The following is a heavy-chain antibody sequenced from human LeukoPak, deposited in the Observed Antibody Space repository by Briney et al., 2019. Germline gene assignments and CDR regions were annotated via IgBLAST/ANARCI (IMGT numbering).Heavy chain of an antibody. J-gene: IGHJ4*02. V-gene: IGHV3-23*01. D-gene: IGHD6-13*01. CDR3: AKSGSSSWFLDY. CDR2: ISGSGGST. Sequence: GGSLSLSCVASGFSFTTHAMGWVRQAPGKGLEWVSHISGSGGSTKYSGSVKGRFTISRDNSKNTLYLQMNSLRAEDTAVYYCAKSGSSSWFLDYWGQGTLVTVSS. CDR1: GFSFTTHA.